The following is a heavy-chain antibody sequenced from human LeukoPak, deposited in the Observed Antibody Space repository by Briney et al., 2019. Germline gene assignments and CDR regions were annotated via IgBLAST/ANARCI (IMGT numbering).Heavy chain of an antibody. Sequence: TGGSLRLSCATSGFTFSNYAMSWVRQAPGKGLEWVSIISDSAVGTYYTDSVKGRFTISRDNSKNTLYLQMNSLRAEDTAIYYCAKDYCNSTSCPQKDWGQGTLVTVSS. D-gene: IGHD2-2*01. CDR1: GFTFSNYA. CDR2: ISDSAVGT. CDR3: AKDYCNSTSCPQKD. V-gene: IGHV3-23*01. J-gene: IGHJ4*02.